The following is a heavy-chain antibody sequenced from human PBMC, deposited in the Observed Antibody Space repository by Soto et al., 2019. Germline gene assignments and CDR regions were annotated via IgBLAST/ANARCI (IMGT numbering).Heavy chain of an antibody. Sequence: DVKLVESGGGLVQPGDSLRLSCEVSGFTFSMYSMSWVRQSPGQGLEWVAKIPQDGVDGHYADSVKGRFTISRDNGKNSLYLQLNNLRAEDTAVYYCARDHLILPAHDFLYGSDVWGRGATVTVSS. J-gene: IGHJ6*02. CDR2: IPQDGVDG. V-gene: IGHV3-7*03. CDR1: GFTFSMYS. D-gene: IGHD2-21*02. CDR3: ARDHLILPAHDFLYGSDV.